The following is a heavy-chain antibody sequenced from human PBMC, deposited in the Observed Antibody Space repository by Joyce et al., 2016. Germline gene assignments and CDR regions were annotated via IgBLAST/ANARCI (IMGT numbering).Heavy chain of an antibody. J-gene: IGHJ4*02. D-gene: IGHD3-22*01. Sequence: EVQLLESGGGLVQPGGSLRLSCAASGFVFSNYTMIWVRQAPGKGLEWVSAIRGSGDSTYYADSVKGRFSISRDNSKDTVYLEMNSLRAEDSAVYHCAKEAQCYDGGGSYANFWGQGTLVTVSS. CDR3: AKEAQCYDGGGSYANF. CDR1: GFVFSNYT. V-gene: IGHV3-23*01. CDR2: IRGSGDST.